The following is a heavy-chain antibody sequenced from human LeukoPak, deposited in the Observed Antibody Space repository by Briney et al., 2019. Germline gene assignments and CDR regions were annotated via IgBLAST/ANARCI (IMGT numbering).Heavy chain of an antibody. CDR3: AKTGCTGGSCFDI. D-gene: IGHD2-15*01. Sequence: GGSLRLSCAASGFTFSSYGMHWVRQAPGKGLEWVAVISSDGSNKYYADSVKGRFTISRDNPKNTLYLQMNSLRAEDTAVYYCAKTGCTGGSCFDIWGQGTMVTVSS. CDR2: ISSDGSNK. J-gene: IGHJ3*02. CDR1: GFTFSSYG. V-gene: IGHV3-30*18.